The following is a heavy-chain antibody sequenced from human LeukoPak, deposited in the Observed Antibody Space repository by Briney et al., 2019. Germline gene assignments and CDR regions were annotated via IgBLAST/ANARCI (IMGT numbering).Heavy chain of an antibody. V-gene: IGHV3-23*01. Sequence: GGSLRLSCAASGFTFTSYAMSWVRQAPGKGLEWVSGINGGGAGTYYADSVKGRFTISRDNSKSTLYLQMNSLRAEDTAIYYCAKGGSGYSSVWLDLWGQGTLVTVSS. CDR2: INGGGAGT. D-gene: IGHD6-19*01. CDR3: AKGGSGYSSVWLDL. J-gene: IGHJ5*02. CDR1: GFTFTSYA.